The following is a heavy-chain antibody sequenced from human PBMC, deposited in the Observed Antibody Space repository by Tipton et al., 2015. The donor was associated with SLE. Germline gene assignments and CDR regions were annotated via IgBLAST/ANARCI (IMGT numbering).Heavy chain of an antibody. CDR1: GGSISSHY. CDR2: INHSGST. D-gene: IGHD3-10*01. J-gene: IGHJ4*02. V-gene: IGHV4-34*01. CDR3: SRYYGSGSYRYYFDY. Sequence: TLSLTCTVSGGSISSHYWSWIRQPPGKGLEWIGEINHSGSTNYNPSLKSRVTISVDTSKNQFSLKLSSVTAADTAVYYCSRYYGSGSYRYYFDYWGQGTLVTVSS.